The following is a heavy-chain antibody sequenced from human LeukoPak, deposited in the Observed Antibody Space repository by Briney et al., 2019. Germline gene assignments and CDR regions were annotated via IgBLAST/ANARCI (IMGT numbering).Heavy chain of an antibody. J-gene: IGHJ6*03. CDR3: ARNPVVVTAIFYYYYMDV. CDR2: IKQDGSEK. V-gene: IGHV3-7*03. Sequence: XVRQAPXKGLEWVANIKQDGSEKYYVDSVKGRFTISRDNAKNSLYVQMNSLRAENTALYYCARNPVVVTAIFYYYYMDVWGKGTTVTVSS. D-gene: IGHD2-21*02.